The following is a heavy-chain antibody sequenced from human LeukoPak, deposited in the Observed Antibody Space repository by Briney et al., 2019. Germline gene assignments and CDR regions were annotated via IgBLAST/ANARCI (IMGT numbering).Heavy chain of an antibody. Sequence: ASVKVSCKASGYTFTGYYMHWVRQAPGQGLEWMGWINPNSGGTNYAQKFQGRVTMTRDTSISTAYMELSRLRSVDTAVYYCARDQVVVVPAANSYYYYGMDVWGQGTTVTVSS. CDR1: GYTFTGYY. V-gene: IGHV1-2*02. CDR2: INPNSGGT. D-gene: IGHD2-2*01. CDR3: ARDQVVVVPAANSYYYYGMDV. J-gene: IGHJ6*02.